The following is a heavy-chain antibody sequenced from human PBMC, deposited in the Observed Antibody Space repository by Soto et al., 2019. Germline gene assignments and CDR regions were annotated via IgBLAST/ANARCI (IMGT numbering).Heavy chain of an antibody. CDR2: MNPNSGNT. CDR1: GYTFTSYD. J-gene: IGHJ6*02. Sequence: QVQLVQSGAEVKKPGASVKVSCKASGYTFTSYDINWVRQATGQGLXWMGWMNPNSGNTGYAQKFQGRVTMTRNTSISTAYMELSSLRSEDTAVYYCARVPXKXPQXTNYXYXGMDVWGQGTTVTVSS. CDR3: ARVPXKXPQXTNYXYXGMDV. V-gene: IGHV1-8*01.